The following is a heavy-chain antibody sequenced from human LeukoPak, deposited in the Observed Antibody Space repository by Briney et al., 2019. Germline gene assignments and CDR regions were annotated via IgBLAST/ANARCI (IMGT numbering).Heavy chain of an antibody. CDR2: IYYSGST. D-gene: IGHD2-21*02. J-gene: IGHJ3*02. CDR3: ARLDPGYCGGDCYSVDAFDI. Sequence: SETLSLTCIVSGGSISSYYWGWIRQPPGKGLEWIGSIYYSGSTYYNPSLKSRVTISVDTSKNQFSLKLSSVTAADTAVYYCARLDPGYCGGDCYSVDAFDIWGQGTMVTVSS. CDR1: GGSISSYY. V-gene: IGHV4-39*01.